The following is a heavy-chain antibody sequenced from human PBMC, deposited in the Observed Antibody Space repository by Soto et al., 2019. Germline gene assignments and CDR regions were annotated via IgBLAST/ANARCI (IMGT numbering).Heavy chain of an antibody. CDR3: ARVPWGMLFPYGMDV. CDR2: IWYDGSNK. Sequence: QVQLVESGGGVVQPGRSLRLSCAASGFTFSSYGMHWVRQAPGKGLEWVAVIWYDGSNKYYADSVKGRFTISRDNSKNTLYLQMNSLRAEDTAVYYCARVPWGMLFPYGMDVWGQGTTVTVSS. J-gene: IGHJ6*02. D-gene: IGHD2-8*02. CDR1: GFTFSSYG. V-gene: IGHV3-33*01.